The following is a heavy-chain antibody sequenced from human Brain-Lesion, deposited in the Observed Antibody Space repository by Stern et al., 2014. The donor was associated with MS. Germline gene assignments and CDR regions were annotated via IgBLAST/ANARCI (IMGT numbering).Heavy chain of an antibody. CDR2: FDPEDGET. V-gene: IGHV1-24*01. CDR1: GYTLTDLS. CDR3: ATLSPGAGGNYCRHFDY. Sequence: QVQLVQSGAEVKKPGASVKVSCKVSGYTLTDLSMHWVRQAPSKGLERMGGFDPEDGETIYAQKFQGRVTMTEDTSTDTAYMELSILRSEDTAVYYCATLSPGAGGNYCRHFDYWGQGTLVTVSS. D-gene: IGHD1-26*01. J-gene: IGHJ4*02.